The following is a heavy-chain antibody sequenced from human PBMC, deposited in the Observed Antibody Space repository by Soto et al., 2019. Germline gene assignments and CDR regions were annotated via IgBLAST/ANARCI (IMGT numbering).Heavy chain of an antibody. D-gene: IGHD4-17*01. Sequence: GGSLRLSCAASGFTFSSDSMNWVRQAPGKGLEWVSSISSSSSYIYYADSVKGRFTISRDNAKNSLYLQMNSLRAEDTAVYYCARGSDYGADAFDIWGQGTMVTV. J-gene: IGHJ3*02. CDR3: ARGSDYGADAFDI. V-gene: IGHV3-21*01. CDR2: ISSSSSYI. CDR1: GFTFSSDS.